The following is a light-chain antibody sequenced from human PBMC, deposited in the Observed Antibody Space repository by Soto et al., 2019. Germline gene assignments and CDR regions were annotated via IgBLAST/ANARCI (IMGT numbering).Light chain of an antibody. V-gene: IGKV1-39*01. Sequence: DIQMTQSPSSLTASVGDRVTITCRANQSVSSYLNWYQQKPGKAPNLLIYAASLLQRGVPSRFSGSGSGTDFTLTISSLQPEDFATYYCQQTDSVPRTFGQGTKVEIK. CDR3: QQTDSVPRT. CDR1: QSVSSY. CDR2: AAS. J-gene: IGKJ1*01.